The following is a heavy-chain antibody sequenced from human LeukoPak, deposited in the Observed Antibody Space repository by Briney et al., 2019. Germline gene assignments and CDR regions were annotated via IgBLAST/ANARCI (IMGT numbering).Heavy chain of an antibody. D-gene: IGHD2-8*02. CDR2: ISGSGGST. Sequence: PGGSLRLSCAASGFTFSSYAMSWVRQAPGKGLEWVSTISGSGGSTYYADSVKGRFTISRDNAKNSLYLQMNSLRAEDTAVYYCASSTGHLNYWGRGTLVTVSS. CDR1: GFTFSSYA. J-gene: IGHJ4*02. V-gene: IGHV3-23*01. CDR3: ASSTGHLNY.